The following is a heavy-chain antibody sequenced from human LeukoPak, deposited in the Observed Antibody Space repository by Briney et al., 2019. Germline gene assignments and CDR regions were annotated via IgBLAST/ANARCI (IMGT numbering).Heavy chain of an antibody. CDR2: INQDGREN. CDR3: EKGVSSSGWSYNDY. Sequence: PAESLRLTCAASGFTFSTNCMRWVRQPPGEEREWVANINQDGRENNYMASLKGRFTISRDKAKNSLYLQMNSLRAADTAVYYCEKGVSSSGWSYNDYWGQGTLVTVSS. D-gene: IGHD6-19*01. J-gene: IGHJ4*02. CDR1: GFTFSTNC. V-gene: IGHV3-7*01.